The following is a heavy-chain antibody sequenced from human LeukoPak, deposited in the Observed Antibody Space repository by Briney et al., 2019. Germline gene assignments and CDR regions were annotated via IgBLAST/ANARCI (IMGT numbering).Heavy chain of an antibody. CDR2: IYYSGST. CDR3: ARTRTPYPWYFDL. D-gene: IGHD2-2*01. CDR1: GGSISSYD. J-gene: IGHJ2*01. Sequence: SETLSLTCTVYGGSISSYDWSWIRQHPGKGLEWIEYIYYSGSTNYNPSLKSRVTISVDTSKNQFSLKLSSVTAADTAVYSCARTRTPYPWYFDLWGRGTLVTVSS. V-gene: IGHV4-59*01.